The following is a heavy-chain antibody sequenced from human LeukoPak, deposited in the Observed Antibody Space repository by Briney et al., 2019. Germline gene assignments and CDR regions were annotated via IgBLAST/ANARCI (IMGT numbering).Heavy chain of an antibody. CDR3: AREGELYALDY. CDR2: INAGNGNT. CDR1: GYTFTSYA. V-gene: IGHV1-3*01. J-gene: IGHJ4*02. Sequence: EASVKVSCKASGYTFTSYAMHWVRQAPGQRLEWMGWINAGNGNTKYSRKFQGRVTITRDTSASTAYMELSSLRSEDTAVYYCAREGELYALDYWGQGTLVTVSS. D-gene: IGHD3-16*01.